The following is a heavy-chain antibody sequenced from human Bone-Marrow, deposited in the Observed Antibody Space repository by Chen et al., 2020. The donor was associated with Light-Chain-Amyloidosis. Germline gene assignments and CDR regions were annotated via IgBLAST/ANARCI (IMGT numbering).Heavy chain of an antibody. J-gene: IGHJ3*02. D-gene: IGHD3-9*01. CDR2: ISGSGGIR. CDR3: AKDISYDDILPGYPADAFDI. V-gene: IGHV3-23*04. CDR1: GFAFSSSA. Sequence: EVQLVESGGGLLQRGGSLRLSCAASGFAFSSSAMSWVRQAPGKGLEWVSTISGSGGIRNYGDSVKGRLTSSRDNSKNALFLQMNSLRAEDTAVYYCAKDISYDDILPGYPADAFDIWGQGTMVTVSS.